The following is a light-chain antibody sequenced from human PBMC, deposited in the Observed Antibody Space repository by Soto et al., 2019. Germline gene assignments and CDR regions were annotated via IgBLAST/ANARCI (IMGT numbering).Light chain of an antibody. CDR2: AAS. CDR1: QGIRND. Sequence: DIQMTHSPSSLSASVGSRFTITCRASQGIRNDLGWYQKKPGKAPKRLIYAASSLQSGVPSRLRGSGYGTELTITISSMQTEDFETYYCLQHNSYPRGFGGGTKVDIK. V-gene: IGKV1-17*01. J-gene: IGKJ4*01. CDR3: LQHNSYPRG.